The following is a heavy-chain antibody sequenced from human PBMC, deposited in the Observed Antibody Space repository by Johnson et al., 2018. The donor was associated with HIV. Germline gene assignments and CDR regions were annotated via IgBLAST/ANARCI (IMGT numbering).Heavy chain of an antibody. V-gene: IGHV3-20*04. CDR3: ARYNGVDSSSSGQTDI. J-gene: IGHJ3*02. CDR1: GFTFDEYD. Sequence: VQLVESGGGVARPGGSLRLSCEASGFTFDEYDMTWVRQGPGKGLEWVSGINWNGGSTGYADSVKGRFTISRDNAKNSLYLQMNSLRAEDTALYYCARYNGVDSSSSGQTDIWGQGTMVTVSS. D-gene: IGHD2-8*01. CDR2: INWNGGST.